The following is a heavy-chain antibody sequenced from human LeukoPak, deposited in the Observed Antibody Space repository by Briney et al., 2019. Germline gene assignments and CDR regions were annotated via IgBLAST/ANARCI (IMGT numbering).Heavy chain of an antibody. V-gene: IGHV4-59*08. CDR3: ARRFEWYFDY. CDR1: GGSISSYY. CDR2: IYYSGST. D-gene: IGHD2-8*01. J-gene: IGHJ4*02. Sequence: SETLSLTCTVSGGSISSYYWSWIRQPPGKGLEWIGYIYYSGSTNYNPSLKSRATISVDTSKNQFSLKLSSVTAADTAVYYCARRFEWYFDYWGQGTLVTVSS.